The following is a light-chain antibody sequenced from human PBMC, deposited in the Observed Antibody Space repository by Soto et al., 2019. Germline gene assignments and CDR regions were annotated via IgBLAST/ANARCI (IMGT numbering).Light chain of an antibody. CDR1: SSNIGAGYD. CDR3: AAWDDSLDGPGYV. CDR2: SNN. J-gene: IGLJ1*01. Sequence: QSALTQPPSVSGAPGQRVTISCTGSSSNIGAGYDVNWYQQLPGTAPKLLIYSNNRRPSGVPDRFSDSKSGTSASLAISDLQSEDEAEYYCAAWDDSLDGPGYVFGTGTKVTVL. V-gene: IGLV1-44*01.